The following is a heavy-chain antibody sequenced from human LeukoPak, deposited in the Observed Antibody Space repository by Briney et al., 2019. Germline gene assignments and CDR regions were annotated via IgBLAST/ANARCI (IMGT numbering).Heavy chain of an antibody. Sequence: PSQTLSLTCTVSGGSISSGGYYWSWIRQHPGKGLEWIGYIYYSGSTYYNPSLKSRVTISADTSKNQFSLKLSSVTAADTAVYYCASLKISLSPNFDYWGQGTLVTVSS. D-gene: IGHD3-3*02. CDR2: IYYSGST. CDR3: ASLKISLSPNFDY. V-gene: IGHV4-31*03. J-gene: IGHJ4*02. CDR1: GGSISSGGYY.